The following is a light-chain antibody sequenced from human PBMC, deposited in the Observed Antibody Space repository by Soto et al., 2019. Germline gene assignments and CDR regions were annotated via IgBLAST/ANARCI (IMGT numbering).Light chain of an antibody. Sequence: QSALTQPASVSGSPGQSITISCTATSSDVGGYNYVSWYQQHPGKAPKLMIYDVSNRPSGVSNRFSGSKSGNTASLTISGLRAEDEADYYCNSYTSNNTYVFGTGTKLTVL. V-gene: IGLV2-14*03. CDR3: NSYTSNNTYV. CDR2: DVS. CDR1: SSDVGGYNY. J-gene: IGLJ1*01.